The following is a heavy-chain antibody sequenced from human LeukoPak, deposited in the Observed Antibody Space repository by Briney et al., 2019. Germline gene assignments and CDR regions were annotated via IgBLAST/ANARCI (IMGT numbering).Heavy chain of an antibody. CDR2: INSDGSST. V-gene: IGHV3-74*01. J-gene: IGHJ6*04. Sequence: PGGSLRLSCAASGFTFCSYWMHWVRQSPGKGLVWVSRINSDGSSTSYADSVKGRFTISRDNAKNTLYLQMNSLRAEDTAVYYCARGRTRADYYYGMDVWGKGTTVTVSS. CDR1: GFTFCSYW. CDR3: ARGRTRADYYYGMDV.